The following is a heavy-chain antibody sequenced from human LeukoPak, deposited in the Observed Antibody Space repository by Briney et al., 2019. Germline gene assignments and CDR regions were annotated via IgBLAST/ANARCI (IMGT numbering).Heavy chain of an antibody. Sequence: ASVKVSCKTSGYPFRNYDINWVRQAPGQGLEWMGWINPNSGDSNYAQIFQGRVTMTRDTSISTAYMELSRLRSDDTAVYYCARSDGFSGYSSLGDSWGQGTLVTVSS. CDR1: GYPFRNYD. CDR3: ARSDGFSGYSSLGDS. CDR2: INPNSGDS. J-gene: IGHJ5*01. D-gene: IGHD3-22*01. V-gene: IGHV1-2*02.